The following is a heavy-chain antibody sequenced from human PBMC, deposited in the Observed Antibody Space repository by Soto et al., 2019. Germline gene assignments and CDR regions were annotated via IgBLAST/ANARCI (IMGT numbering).Heavy chain of an antibody. CDR1: GYTFTSYV. CDR2: ISPYNGNT. Sequence: QVQLVQSGVEVQKPGASVKVSCKASGYTFTSYVINWLRQAPGQGLEWMGWISPYNGNTNYGQKLQGRVTMTTDTSTSIAYMELMSLRADDTAGYYCAREGGVWGSFRYFDYWGQGTLVTVSS. CDR3: AREGGVWGSFRYFDY. V-gene: IGHV1-18*04. D-gene: IGHD3-16*02. J-gene: IGHJ4*02.